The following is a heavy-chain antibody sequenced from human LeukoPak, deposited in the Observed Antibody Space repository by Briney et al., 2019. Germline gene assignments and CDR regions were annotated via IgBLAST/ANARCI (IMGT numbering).Heavy chain of an antibody. Sequence: KTGGSLRLSCAASGFTFSSYSMNWVRQAPGKGLEWVSSISSSSSYIYYADSVKGRFTISRDNAKNSLYLQMNSLRAEDTAVYYCARVTYSSSWFHYYYYMDVWGKGTTVTISS. CDR3: ARVTYSSSWFHYYYYMDV. V-gene: IGHV3-21*01. J-gene: IGHJ6*03. CDR1: GFTFSSYS. CDR2: ISSSSSYI. D-gene: IGHD6-13*01.